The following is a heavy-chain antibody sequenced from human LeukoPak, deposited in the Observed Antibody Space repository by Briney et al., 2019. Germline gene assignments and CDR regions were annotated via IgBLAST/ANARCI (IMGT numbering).Heavy chain of an antibody. CDR1: GDSISSSNNY. Sequence: SSETLSLTCSVSGDSISSSNNYWGWIRQPPGKGLEWIAIIHYSGSTDYNPSLKSRVTISVDTSKNQFSLKLSSVTAADTAVYYCATDGNFDLWGRGTLVTVSS. CDR3: ATDGNFDL. J-gene: IGHJ2*01. V-gene: IGHV4-39*07. D-gene: IGHD1-26*01. CDR2: IHYSGST.